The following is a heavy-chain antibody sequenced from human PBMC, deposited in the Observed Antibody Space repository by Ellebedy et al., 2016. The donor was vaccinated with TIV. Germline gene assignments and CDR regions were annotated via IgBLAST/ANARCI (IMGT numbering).Heavy chain of an antibody. J-gene: IGHJ4*02. CDR3: ARDDNSGLTY. D-gene: IGHD6-19*01. CDR2: INPSGGSA. V-gene: IGHV1-46*01. Sequence: ASVKVSCKASGYTFTGYFIHWVRQAPGQGLEWMGIINPSGGSANYAQKFQGRVTITRDTSTRTVYMDLSSLRSEDTALYYCARDDNSGLTYWGQGTLVTVSS. CDR1: GYTFTGYF.